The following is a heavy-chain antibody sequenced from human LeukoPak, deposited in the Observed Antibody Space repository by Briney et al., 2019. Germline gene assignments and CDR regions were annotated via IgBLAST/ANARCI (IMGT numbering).Heavy chain of an antibody. D-gene: IGHD2-15*01. J-gene: IGHJ4*02. CDR1: GFNLSSYG. V-gene: IGHV3-30*18. Sequence: GGSLRLSCTASGFNLSSYGMHWVRQAPGKGLEWVAVISFDGSNKYYANSVKGRFTISRDNSKNSLYLQMNSLRTEDTALYYCAKDIGRYSPYYFDYWGQGTLVTVSS. CDR3: AKDIGRYSPYYFDY. CDR2: ISFDGSNK.